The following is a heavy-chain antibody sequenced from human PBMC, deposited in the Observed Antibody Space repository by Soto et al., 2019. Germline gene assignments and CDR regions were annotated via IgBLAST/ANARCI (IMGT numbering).Heavy chain of an antibody. CDR3: ARDRFFDY. CDR2: VYESGVT. CDR1: GGSIRNYY. D-gene: IGHD3-16*01. Sequence: QVQLQESGPGLVKPSETLSLTCTVSGGSIRNYYWSWIRQPPGKGLEWIGSVYESGVTNYNPSLESRVTISIDKYKRQFSLKLTSVTAADTAVYYCARDRFFDYWGQGTLVTVSS. J-gene: IGHJ4*02. V-gene: IGHV4-59*01.